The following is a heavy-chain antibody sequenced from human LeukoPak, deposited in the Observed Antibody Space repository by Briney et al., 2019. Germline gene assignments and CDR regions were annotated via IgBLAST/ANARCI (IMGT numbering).Heavy chain of an antibody. CDR1: GFSFSSYW. Sequence: PGGSLRRSCAASGFSFSSYWIHWVRQAPGKGLVWVSRINSDGSSTSYADSVKGRFTISRDNAKNTLYLQMNSLRAEDTAVYYCARVGRGPGYCSGGSCPQAFDIWGQGTMVTVSS. CDR3: ARVGRGPGYCSGGSCPQAFDI. V-gene: IGHV3-74*01. J-gene: IGHJ3*02. CDR2: INSDGSST. D-gene: IGHD2-15*01.